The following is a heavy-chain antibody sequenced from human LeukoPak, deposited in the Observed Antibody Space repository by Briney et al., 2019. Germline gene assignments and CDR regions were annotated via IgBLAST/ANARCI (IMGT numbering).Heavy chain of an antibody. CDR3: AKELSSGYYGYYFDC. V-gene: IGHV3-23*01. J-gene: IGHJ4*02. D-gene: IGHD6-19*01. CDR1: GFTFSGYA. Sequence: PGGSLRLSCAASGFTFSGYAMSWVRQAPGKGLEWVSTISGSGGSTNYADSVKGRFTISRDNSKNTLYLQMNSLRAEDTAVYYCAKELSSGYYGYYFDCWGQGTLVTVSS. CDR2: ISGSGGST.